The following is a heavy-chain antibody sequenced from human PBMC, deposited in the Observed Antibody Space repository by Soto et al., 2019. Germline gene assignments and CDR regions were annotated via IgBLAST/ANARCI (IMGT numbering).Heavy chain of an antibody. CDR1: GFTFSSYS. V-gene: IGHV3-21*01. D-gene: IGHD6-19*01. J-gene: IGHJ5*02. Sequence: EVQLVESGGGLVKPGGSLRLSCAASGFTFSSYSMNWVRQAPGKGLEWVSSISSSSSYIYYADSVKGRFTISRDNAKNSLYLQMYSLRAEDTAVYYCARDSSGWYWFDPWGQGTLVTVSS. CDR2: ISSSSSYI. CDR3: ARDSSGWYWFDP.